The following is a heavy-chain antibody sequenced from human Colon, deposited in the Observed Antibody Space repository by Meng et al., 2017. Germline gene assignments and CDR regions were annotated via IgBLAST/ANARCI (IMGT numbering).Heavy chain of an antibody. V-gene: IGHV3-49*03. J-gene: IGHJ4*02. D-gene: IGHD3-10*01. Sequence: GASLKISCTGSVFTFGDYAMNWFRQAPGKGLEWVGIIRSNLFGATREYAASVKGRFTISRDNSKSIAYQQMNTLNTEDTAVYYCSRMVRGVFRTAYWGQGTLVTVSS. CDR3: SRMVRGVFRTAY. CDR1: VFTFGDYA. CDR2: IRSNLFGATR.